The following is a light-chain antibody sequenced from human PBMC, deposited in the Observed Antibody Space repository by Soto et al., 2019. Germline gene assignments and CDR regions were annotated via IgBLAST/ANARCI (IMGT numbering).Light chain of an antibody. Sequence: EIVLTQSPGTLSLSPGERATLSCRGIQSVSSSYLAWYQQKPGQAPRLLIYDASNRATGIPARFSGSGSGTDFTLTISSLEPEDFAVYYCQQRSNWPPITFGQGTRLEIK. J-gene: IGKJ5*01. CDR1: QSVSSSY. CDR3: QQRSNWPPIT. CDR2: DAS. V-gene: IGKV3-11*01.